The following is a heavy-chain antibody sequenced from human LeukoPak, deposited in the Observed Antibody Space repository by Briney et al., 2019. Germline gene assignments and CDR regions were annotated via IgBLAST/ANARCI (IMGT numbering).Heavy chain of an antibody. CDR1: GGSISSYY. V-gene: IGHV4-59*01. CDR3: ARSGLDSRYYFGMDV. Sequence: SETLSLTCTVSGGSISSYYWGWIRQPPGGGLEWIGYIYYSGSTNYNPSLKRRVTISLDTSKSQFSLKLRSVTAADTAVYYCARSGLDSRYYFGMDVWGQGTTVTVSS. D-gene: IGHD5-12*01. CDR2: IYYSGST. J-gene: IGHJ6*02.